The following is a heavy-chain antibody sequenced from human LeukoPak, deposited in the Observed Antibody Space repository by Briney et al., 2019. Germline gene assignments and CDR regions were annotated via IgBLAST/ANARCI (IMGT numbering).Heavy chain of an antibody. D-gene: IGHD4-23*01. J-gene: IGHJ4*02. Sequence: SETLSLTCTVSGYSISSGYYWGWIRQPPGKGLEWIGSIYHSGSTYYNPSLKSRVTISVDTSQNQFSLKLSSVTAADTAVYYCARGSGYGGNSDYWGQGTLVTVSS. V-gene: IGHV4-38-2*02. CDR1: GYSISSGYY. CDR3: ARGSGYGGNSDY. CDR2: IYHSGST.